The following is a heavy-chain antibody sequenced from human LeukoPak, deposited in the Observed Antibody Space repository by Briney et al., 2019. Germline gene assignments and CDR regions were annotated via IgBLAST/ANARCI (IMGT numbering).Heavy chain of an antibody. D-gene: IGHD2-21*02. J-gene: IGHJ4*02. CDR3: AKRGDWNSSDY. Sequence: GGSLRLSCAASGFTFSSYEMNWVRQAPGKGLEWVSYISSSGSTIYYADSVKGRFTISRDNAKNSLYLQMNSLRAEDTAVYYCAKRGDWNSSDYWGQGPLVTVSS. CDR1: GFTFSSYE. CDR2: ISSSGSTI. V-gene: IGHV3-48*03.